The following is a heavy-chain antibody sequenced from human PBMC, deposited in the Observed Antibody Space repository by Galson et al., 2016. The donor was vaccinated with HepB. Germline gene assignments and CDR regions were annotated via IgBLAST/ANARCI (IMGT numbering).Heavy chain of an antibody. Sequence: TLSLTCTVSGGSISSGGYYWSWIRQHPGKGLEWIGYIYYSGSTYYNPSLKSRVTISVDTYKNQFSLKLSSVTAADTAVYYCARVWGSELSFDYWGQGTLVTVSS. V-gene: IGHV4-31*03. D-gene: IGHD1-7*01. CDR2: IYYSGST. CDR3: ARVWGSELSFDY. CDR1: GGSISSGGYY. J-gene: IGHJ4*02.